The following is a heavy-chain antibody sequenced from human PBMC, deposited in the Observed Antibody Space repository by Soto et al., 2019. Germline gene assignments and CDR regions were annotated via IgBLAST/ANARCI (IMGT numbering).Heavy chain of an antibody. D-gene: IGHD2-2*02. V-gene: IGHV3-21*01. CDR1: GFTFSTYS. CDR2: ITSGSDM. J-gene: IGHJ6*02. CDR3: AREYTAWPLAYGLDV. Sequence: PGGSLRLSCVGSGFTFSTYSINWVRQAPGKGLEWVSSITSGSDMYYADSVKGRFTISRDNAKNSVSLQMNSLRAEDTAVYYCAREYTAWPLAYGLDVWGQGTTVTVS.